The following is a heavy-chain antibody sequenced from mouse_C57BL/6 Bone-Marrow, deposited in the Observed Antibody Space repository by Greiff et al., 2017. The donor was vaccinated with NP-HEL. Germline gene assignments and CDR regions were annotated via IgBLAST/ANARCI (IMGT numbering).Heavy chain of an antibody. D-gene: IGHD1-1*01. CDR2: INPYNGGT. J-gene: IGHJ3*01. V-gene: IGHV1-19*01. Sequence: EVKLQESGPVLVKPGASVKMSCKASGYTFTDYYMNWVKQSHGKSLEWIGVINPYNGGTSYNQKFKGKATLTVDKSSSTAYMELNSLTSEDSAVYYCARYYGSSNPYWGQGTLVTVSA. CDR3: ARYYGSSNPY. CDR1: GYTFTDYY.